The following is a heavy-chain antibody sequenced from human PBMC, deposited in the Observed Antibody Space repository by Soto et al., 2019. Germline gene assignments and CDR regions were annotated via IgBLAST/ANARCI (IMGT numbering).Heavy chain of an antibody. V-gene: IGHV3-21*01. Sequence: GSLRLSCAGSGFTFSSYSMNWVRQAPGKGLEWVSCISTSSSNIYYADSVKGRFTMSRDNAKNSLYLQMNSLRAEDTAVYYCARDYTDAAFDLWGQGTMVTVS. CDR1: GFTFSSYS. CDR3: ARDYTDAAFDL. D-gene: IGHD3-16*01. CDR2: ISTSSSNI. J-gene: IGHJ3*01.